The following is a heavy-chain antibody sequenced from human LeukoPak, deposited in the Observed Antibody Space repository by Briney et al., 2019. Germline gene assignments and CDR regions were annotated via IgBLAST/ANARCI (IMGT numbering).Heavy chain of an antibody. D-gene: IGHD4-17*01. CDR1: GYSISSGYY. Sequence: PSETLSLTCTVSGYSISSGYYWGWIRQPPGKGLEWIGSIYHSGSTYYNPSLKSRVTISVDTSKNQFSLKLSSVTAADTAVYYCARVGGYGDYWRVATHVDYWGQGTLVTVSS. V-gene: IGHV4-38-2*02. CDR3: ARVGGYGDYWRVATHVDY. J-gene: IGHJ4*02. CDR2: IYHSGST.